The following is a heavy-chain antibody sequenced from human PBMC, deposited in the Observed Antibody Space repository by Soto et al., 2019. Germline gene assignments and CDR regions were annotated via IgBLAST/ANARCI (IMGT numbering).Heavy chain of an antibody. CDR3: VSWVSDHFDY. J-gene: IGHJ4*02. V-gene: IGHV3-23*01. D-gene: IGHD3-16*01. CDR2: IDSSGVNT. CDR1: RYTFKSHG. Sequence: GGSLRLSCAASRYTFKSHGLSWVRQAPGKGLEWVSTIDSSGVNTHYADSVKGRFTISRDNSRNTLHLQMHDLRADDTALYYCVSWVSDHFDYWGQGTVVTVYS.